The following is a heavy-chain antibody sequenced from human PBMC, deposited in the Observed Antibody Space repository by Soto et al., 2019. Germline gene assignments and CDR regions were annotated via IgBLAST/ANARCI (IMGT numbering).Heavy chain of an antibody. CDR2: INPNSGGT. CDR3: ARAREGEYGDYRADY. V-gene: IGHV1-2*02. J-gene: IGHJ4*02. D-gene: IGHD4-17*01. CDR1: GYTFTGYY. Sequence: ASVKVSCKASGYTFTGYYMHWVRQAPGQGLEWMGWINPNSGGTNYAQKFQDRVTMTRDTSISTAYMELSRLRSDDTAVYYCARAREGEYGDYRADYWGQGTLVTVSS.